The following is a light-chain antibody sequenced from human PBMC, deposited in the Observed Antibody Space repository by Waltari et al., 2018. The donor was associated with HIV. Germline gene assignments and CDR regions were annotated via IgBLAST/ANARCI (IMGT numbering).Light chain of an antibody. V-gene: IGLV1-44*01. J-gene: IGLJ1*01. CDR3: AAWDDRMNGFYV. Sequence: QSVLTQPPSASGTPGQRVSISCSGSSSNIGTRTTNWFQQLPGTATTLLIYNNNQRPSGVPDRFSGSKSGTSASLAISGLQSEDEADYYCAAWDDRMNGFYVFGTGTKVTVL. CDR2: NNN. CDR1: SSNIGTRT.